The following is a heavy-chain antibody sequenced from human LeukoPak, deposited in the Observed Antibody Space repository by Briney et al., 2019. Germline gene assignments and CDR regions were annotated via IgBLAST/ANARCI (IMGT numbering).Heavy chain of an antibody. Sequence: GESLKISCKGSGYRFTDYWIAWVRQMPGKGLEWMGIIYPGDSDSRYSPSFQGQVTFSADKSISTAYLQWSSLKASDTAMYYCARQPRYSSSWNDAFDIWGQGTMVTVSS. CDR2: IYPGDSDS. V-gene: IGHV5-51*01. CDR1: GYRFTDYW. J-gene: IGHJ3*02. CDR3: ARQPRYSSSWNDAFDI. D-gene: IGHD6-13*01.